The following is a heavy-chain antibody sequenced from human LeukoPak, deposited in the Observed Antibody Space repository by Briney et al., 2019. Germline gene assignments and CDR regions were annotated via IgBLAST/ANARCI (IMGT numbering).Heavy chain of an antibody. D-gene: IGHD5-12*01. V-gene: IGHV3-7*01. CDR2: INQDGSKE. CDR3: VRDGGVSGYDLLDY. J-gene: IGHJ4*02. Sequence: EGSLRLSCAASGFTFSNYWMTWVRQAPGKGLEWVAHINQDGSKEYYMDSVKVRFTISRDNAKNSLSLQMNSLRAEDTAVYYCVRDGGVSGYDLLDYWGQGTLVTVSS. CDR1: GFTFSNYW.